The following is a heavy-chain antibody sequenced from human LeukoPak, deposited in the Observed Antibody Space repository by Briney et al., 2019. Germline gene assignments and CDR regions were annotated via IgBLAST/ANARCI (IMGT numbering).Heavy chain of an antibody. CDR2: INSDGSST. CDR3: ARAVAGKPPDY. Sequence: GGSLRLSCAASGFTFSSYWMHWVRQAPGKGLVWVSRINSDGSSTSYADSVKGRFTISRDNAKNTLYLQMNSLRAEDTAVYYCARAVAGKPPDYWSQGTLVTVSS. CDR1: GFTFSSYW. J-gene: IGHJ4*02. D-gene: IGHD6-19*01. V-gene: IGHV3-74*01.